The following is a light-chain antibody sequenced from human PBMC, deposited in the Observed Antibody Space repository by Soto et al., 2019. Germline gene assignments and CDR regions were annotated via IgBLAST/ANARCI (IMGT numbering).Light chain of an antibody. J-gene: IGKJ1*01. Sequence: IQMTQCPSSLSASVLDRVTCTCQASQDISNYLNWYQQKPGKAPKLXIYKASTLKSGVPSRFSGSGYGTEFTLTISSLQTDDFATYYCQHYNSYSEAFGQGTKVDIK. CDR3: QHYNSYSEA. V-gene: IGKV1-5*03. CDR2: KAS. CDR1: QDISNY.